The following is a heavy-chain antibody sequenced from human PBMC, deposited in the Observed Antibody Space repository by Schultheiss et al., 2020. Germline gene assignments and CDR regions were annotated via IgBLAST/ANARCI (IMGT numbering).Heavy chain of an antibody. CDR3: VRPNRVDAFDL. CDR2: IDSDGSST. V-gene: IGHV3-74*01. J-gene: IGHJ3*01. D-gene: IGHD2-8*01. Sequence: GGSLRLSCAASGFTFRNSWMHWVRQVPGRGLVWVARIDSDGSSTNYADFVKGRFTISRDNDRDTLNLQLNSLGAEDTALYYCVRPNRVDAFDLWGQGTMVTV. CDR1: GFTFRNSW.